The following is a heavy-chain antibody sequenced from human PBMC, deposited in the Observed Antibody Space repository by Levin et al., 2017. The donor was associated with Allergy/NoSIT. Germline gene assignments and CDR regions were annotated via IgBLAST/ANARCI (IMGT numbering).Heavy chain of an antibody. CDR3: AVFSFRYGPFDI. D-gene: IGHD4-17*01. Sequence: SETLSLTCGVYGGSFSAYYWSWIRQPPGKGLEWIGEISHRGSTTYNPSLKSRVTISVDTSRNHFSLKLISVTAADTAVYYCAVFSFRYGPFDIWGQGTVVTVSS. CDR2: ISHRGST. CDR1: GGSFSAYY. J-gene: IGHJ3*02. V-gene: IGHV4-34*01.